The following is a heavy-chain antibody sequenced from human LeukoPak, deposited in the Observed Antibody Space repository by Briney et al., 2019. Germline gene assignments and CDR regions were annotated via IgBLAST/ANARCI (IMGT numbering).Heavy chain of an antibody. CDR3: AREGNYYDSSGYYTGYFDY. V-gene: IGHV3-21*01. D-gene: IGHD3-22*01. CDR2: ISSSSSYI. Sequence: PGGSLRLSCAASGFTFSHYSMNWVRQAPGKGLEWVSSISSSSSYIYCADSVKGRFTISRDNAKNSLYLQMNSLRAEDTAVYYCAREGNYYDSSGYYTGYFDYWGQGTLVTVSS. J-gene: IGHJ4*02. CDR1: GFTFSHYS.